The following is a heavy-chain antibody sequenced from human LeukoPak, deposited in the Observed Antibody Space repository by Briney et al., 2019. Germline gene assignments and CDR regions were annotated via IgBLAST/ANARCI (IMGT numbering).Heavy chain of an antibody. D-gene: IGHD3-10*01. V-gene: IGHV4-34*01. Sequence: SVTLSLTCAVYGGSFSGYYWSWIRQLPGKGLEWIGEINHSGSTNYNPSPKSRVTISIDTSKNQISLKLTSVTAADTGVYFCARGPESGSYFAWFGPWGQGTLVTVSS. CDR2: INHSGST. CDR3: ARGPESGSYFAWFGP. J-gene: IGHJ5*02. CDR1: GGSFSGYY.